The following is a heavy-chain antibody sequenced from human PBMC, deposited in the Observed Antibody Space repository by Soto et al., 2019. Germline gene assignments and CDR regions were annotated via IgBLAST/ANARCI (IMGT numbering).Heavy chain of an antibody. CDR3: AREGALGLHV. CDR1: GFIFSSFW. CDR2: INGDGASL. Sequence: EVRLEEAGGGFVQPGGSLRVSCSGSGFIFSSFWMHWVRQGPGKGLEWVSRINGDGASLAYADSVKGRFSISRDNVKNTLHLQMNSLGADDTAVYFCAREGALGLHVWGRGTTVTVSS. J-gene: IGHJ6*02. V-gene: IGHV3-74*03.